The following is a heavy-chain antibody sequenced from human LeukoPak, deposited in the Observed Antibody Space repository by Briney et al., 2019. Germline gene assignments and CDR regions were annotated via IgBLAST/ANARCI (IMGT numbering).Heavy chain of an antibody. V-gene: IGHV1-69*01. CDR3: ARGPLVPAYYYYDYYMDV. CDR1: GGTFSSYA. D-gene: IGHD2-8*02. J-gene: IGHJ6*03. Sequence: SVKVSCKASGGTFSSYAISWVRQAPGQGLEWMGGIIPIFGTANYAQKFQGRVTITADESTSTAYMELRSLRSEDTAVYYCARGPLVPAYYYYDYYMDVWGKGTTVTVSS. CDR2: IIPIFGTA.